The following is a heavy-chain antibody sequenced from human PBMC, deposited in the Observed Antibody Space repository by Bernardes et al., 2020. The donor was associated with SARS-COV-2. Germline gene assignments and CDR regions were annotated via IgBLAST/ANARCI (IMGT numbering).Heavy chain of an antibody. V-gene: IGHV3-15*01. Sequence: GSLRLSCAASGFTFSNAWMSWVRQAPGQGLEWVGRLKSKTDGGTTDYAAPVKARFTVSRDDSKNTLYLQMNSLKTDDTAMYYCTTDQWIADGLDIWGQGTMVTVSS. CDR3: TTDQWIADGLDI. CDR2: LKSKTDGGTT. J-gene: IGHJ3*02. D-gene: IGHD2-21*01. CDR1: GFTFSNAW.